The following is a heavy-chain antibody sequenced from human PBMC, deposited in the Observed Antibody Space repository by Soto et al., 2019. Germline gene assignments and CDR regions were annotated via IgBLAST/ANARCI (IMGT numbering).Heavy chain of an antibody. CDR1: GYNFAGYW. Sequence: WASLKISCKGSGYNFAGYWIAWVRQMPGQGLELMGITYPSDSDTRYRPSFHGQVTISADKSISSAYLQWSSPSASDTAIYYCARGVVSTRTFDYWGQGTPVTAS. J-gene: IGHJ4*02. CDR3: ARGVVSTRTFDY. CDR2: TYPSDSDT. V-gene: IGHV5-51*01. D-gene: IGHD3-10*01.